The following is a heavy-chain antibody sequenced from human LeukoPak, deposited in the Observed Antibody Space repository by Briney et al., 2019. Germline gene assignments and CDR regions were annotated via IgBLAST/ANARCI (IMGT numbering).Heavy chain of an antibody. CDR1: GFXFSSYA. Sequence: GGSLRLSCGASGFXFSSYAMSWVRQAPGKGLEWVSVISGGGHNTYYADSVKGRFTISRDNSRNTLYLQMNSLRAEDTAVYYCAKDRSSWYYPFDYWGQGTLVTVSS. CDR2: ISGGGHNT. V-gene: IGHV3-23*01. D-gene: IGHD6-13*01. J-gene: IGHJ4*02. CDR3: AKDRSSWYYPFDY.